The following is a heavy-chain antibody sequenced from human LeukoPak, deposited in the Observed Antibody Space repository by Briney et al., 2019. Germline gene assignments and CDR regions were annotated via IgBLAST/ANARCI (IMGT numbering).Heavy chain of an antibody. D-gene: IGHD6-13*01. CDR2: INHSGST. Sequence: SETLSLTCAVYGGSFSGYYWSWIRQPPGKGLEWIGEINHSGSTNYNPSLKSRVTISVDTSKNQFSLKLSSVTAADTAVYYCARGLVAAADPYYFDYWGQGTLATVSS. CDR3: ARGLVAAADPYYFDY. CDR1: GGSFSGYY. V-gene: IGHV4-34*01. J-gene: IGHJ4*02.